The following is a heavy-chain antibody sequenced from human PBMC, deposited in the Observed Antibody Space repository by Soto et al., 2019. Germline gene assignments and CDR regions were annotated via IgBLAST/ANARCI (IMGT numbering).Heavy chain of an antibody. V-gene: IGHV1-2*02. D-gene: IGHD3-10*01. CDR3: ARQGSGSNWLDP. Sequence: ASGKVSCDASGYIFTVSYMHWVRQAPGQGLEWMGWINPNSGGTNYAQKFQGRVTMTRDTSIRTAYMELSRLRSDDTAVYYCARQGSGSNWLDPWRHVTLFTVCS. J-gene: IGHJ5*02. CDR1: GYIFTVSY. CDR2: INPNSGGT.